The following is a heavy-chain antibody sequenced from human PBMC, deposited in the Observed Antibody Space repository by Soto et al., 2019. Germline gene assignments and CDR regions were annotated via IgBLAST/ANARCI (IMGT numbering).Heavy chain of an antibody. CDR1: GFTFSSYS. CDR2: ISSSSSTI. Sequence: GGSLRLSCAASGFTFSSYSMNWVRQAPGKGLEWVSYISSSSSTIYYADSVKGRFTISRDNAKNSLYLQMNSLRAEDTAVYYCARSVNYYYYMDVWGKGTTVTVSS. J-gene: IGHJ6*03. V-gene: IGHV3-48*01. CDR3: ARSVNYYYYMDV.